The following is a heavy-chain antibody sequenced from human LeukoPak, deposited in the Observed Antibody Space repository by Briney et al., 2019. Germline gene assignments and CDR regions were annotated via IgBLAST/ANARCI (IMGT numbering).Heavy chain of an antibody. CDR2: IYHSGST. CDR1: GYSISSGYY. Sequence: PSETLSLTCTVSGYSISSGYYWGWSRPPPGKGLEWIGIIYHSGSTYYNPSLKSRVTISVDTSKNQFSLKLSSVTAADTAVYYCARGSIHGSSSYYMDVWGKGTTVTVSS. CDR3: ARGSIHGSSSYYMDV. V-gene: IGHV4-38-2*02. D-gene: IGHD6-6*01. J-gene: IGHJ6*03.